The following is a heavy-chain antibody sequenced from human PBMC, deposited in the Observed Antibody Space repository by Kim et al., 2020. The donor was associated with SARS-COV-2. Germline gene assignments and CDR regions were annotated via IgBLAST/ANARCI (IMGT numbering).Heavy chain of an antibody. Sequence: GESLKISCKGSGYSFTSYWISWVRQMPGKGLEWMGRIDPSDSYTNYSPSFQGHVTISADKSISTAYLQWSSLKASDTAMYYCATFYPGGYYGSGSYGPPDDYWGQGTLVTVSS. D-gene: IGHD3-10*01. CDR1: GYSFTSYW. J-gene: IGHJ4*02. CDR3: ATFYPGGYYGSGSYGPPDDY. V-gene: IGHV5-10-1*01. CDR2: IDPSDSYT.